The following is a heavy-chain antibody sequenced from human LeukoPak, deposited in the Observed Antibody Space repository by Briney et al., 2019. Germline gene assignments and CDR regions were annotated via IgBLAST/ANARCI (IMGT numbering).Heavy chain of an antibody. Sequence: MASETLSLTCTVSGGSISSYYWSWIRQPPGKGLEWIGYIYYSGSTNYNPSLKSRVTISVDTSKNQFSLKLSSVTAADTAVYYCARRGYSGYDPWYFDLWGRGTLVTVSS. V-gene: IGHV4-59*08. CDR2: IYYSGST. D-gene: IGHD5-12*01. CDR1: GGSISSYY. J-gene: IGHJ2*01. CDR3: ARRGYSGYDPWYFDL.